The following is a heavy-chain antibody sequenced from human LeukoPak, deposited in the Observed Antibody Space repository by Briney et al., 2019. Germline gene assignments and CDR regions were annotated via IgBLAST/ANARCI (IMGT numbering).Heavy chain of an antibody. Sequence: GGALRLSRVASGFTFSSYIMNWLRQAPGKGLYWVSYISGSSSTIYCADSVKGRFTISRDNVKTSMYLQMNSLRAEDTAVYYCARKSYGSANYYVDYWGQGTLVTVSS. V-gene: IGHV3-48*04. J-gene: IGHJ4*02. CDR1: GFTFSSYI. CDR2: ISGSSSTI. CDR3: ARKSYGSANYYVDY. D-gene: IGHD3-10*01.